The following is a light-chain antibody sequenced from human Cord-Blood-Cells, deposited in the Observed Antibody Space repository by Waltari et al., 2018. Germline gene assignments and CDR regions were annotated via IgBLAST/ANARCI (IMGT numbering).Light chain of an antibody. J-gene: IGLJ3*02. CDR3: GTWDSSLSAGV. V-gene: IGLV1-51*01. CDR2: DNN. Sequence: QSVLTQPPSVSPAPGQKVTISCSGSSSNIGNNYVSWYQQLPGTAPKLLIYDNNKRPSGIPDRFSGSKSGTSATLGITGLQTGDEADYYCGTWDSSLSAGVFGGGTKL. CDR1: SSNIGNNY.